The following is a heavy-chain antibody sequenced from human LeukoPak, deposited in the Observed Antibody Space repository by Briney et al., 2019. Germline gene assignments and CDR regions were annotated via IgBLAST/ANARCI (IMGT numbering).Heavy chain of an antibody. J-gene: IGHJ3*01. CDR1: GFTVSSNY. V-gene: IGHV3-53*01. CDR3: ARAVPIGTGWDAFDV. CDR2: IYSGGST. Sequence: QVGGSLRLSCSASGFTVSSNYMSWVRQAPGKGLERVSVIYSGGSTYYADSVKGRFTISRDNPKNTVYLQMNSLRAEDTAVYFCARAVPIGTGWDAFDVWGQGTLVTVSS. D-gene: IGHD6-19*01.